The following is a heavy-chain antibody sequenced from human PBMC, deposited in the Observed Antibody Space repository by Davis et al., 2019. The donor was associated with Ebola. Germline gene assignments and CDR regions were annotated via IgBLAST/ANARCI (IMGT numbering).Heavy chain of an antibody. D-gene: IGHD1-26*01. CDR2: PGTSADA. J-gene: IGHJ3*02. CDR1: GLIFRSYV. CDR3: TKDTSNIWFDI. Sequence: GGSLRLSCAASGLIFRSYVMSWVRQPPGKGLEWVSTPGTSADAYHADSVKGRFTISRDNSKNTLYLQMNGLRVEDTAIYYCTKDTSNIWFDIWGQGTMVTVSS. V-gene: IGHV3-23*01.